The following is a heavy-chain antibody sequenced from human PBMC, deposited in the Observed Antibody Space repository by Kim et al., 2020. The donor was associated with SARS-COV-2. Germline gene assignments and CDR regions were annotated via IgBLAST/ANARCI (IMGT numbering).Heavy chain of an antibody. J-gene: IGHJ6*02. D-gene: IGHD6-13*01. Sequence: GGSLRLSCAASGFTFSSYAMSWVRQAPGKGLEWVSAITASGSSTYYADSVKGRFTIARDSSTNTLYLSMSSLRAEDSALYHCAKSARSWNIYYYGLDVWGQGTTVTVSS. CDR1: GFTFSSYA. CDR2: ITASGSST. CDR3: AKSARSWNIYYYGLDV. V-gene: IGHV3-23*01.